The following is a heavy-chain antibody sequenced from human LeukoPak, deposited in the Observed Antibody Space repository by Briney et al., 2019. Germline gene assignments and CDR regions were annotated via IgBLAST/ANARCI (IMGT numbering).Heavy chain of an antibody. D-gene: IGHD3-3*01. CDR3: AKIAYYDFWSGQPHY. V-gene: IGHV3-23*01. Sequence: SGGSLRLSCAASGFTFSSYAMSWVRQAPGKGLEWVSAISGSGGSTYYADSVKGRFTISRDNSNTTLYLQMNSLRAEDTAVYYCAKIAYYDFWSGQPHYWGQGTLVTVSS. CDR2: ISGSGGST. J-gene: IGHJ4*02. CDR1: GFTFSSYA.